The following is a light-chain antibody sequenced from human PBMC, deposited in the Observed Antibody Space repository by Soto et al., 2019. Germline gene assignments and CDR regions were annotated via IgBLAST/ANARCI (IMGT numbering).Light chain of an antibody. CDR1: SSDVGGYNY. CDR2: EVS. V-gene: IGLV2-14*01. J-gene: IGLJ2*01. Sequence: QSALTQPASVSGSPGQSITISCTRDSSDVGGYNYVSWFQQHPGKAPKLMIYEVSNRPSGVSNRFSGSKSGNTASLTISGRQAEDEADYYCSSYTSSSSVVFGGGTKVTVL. CDR3: SSYTSSSSVV.